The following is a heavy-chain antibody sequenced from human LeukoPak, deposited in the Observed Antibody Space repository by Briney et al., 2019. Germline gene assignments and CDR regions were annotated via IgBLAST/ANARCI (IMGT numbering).Heavy chain of an antibody. Sequence: GGSLRLSCAASEFTFSSYAMQWVRQAPGKGLEWVSGISASGGSTWYADSVKGRFTISRDNSENMLYLQMNSLRAEDTAVYYCAKYVSAKGPPYALDVWGQGTTVTVSS. CDR2: ISASGGST. CDR1: EFTFSSYA. V-gene: IGHV3-23*01. J-gene: IGHJ6*02. D-gene: IGHD2/OR15-2a*01. CDR3: AKYVSAKGPPYALDV.